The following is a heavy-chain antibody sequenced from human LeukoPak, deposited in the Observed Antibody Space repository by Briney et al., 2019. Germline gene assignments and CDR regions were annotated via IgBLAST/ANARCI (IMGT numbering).Heavy chain of an antibody. CDR2: IAGSSGYI. Sequence: GGSLRLSCTASGFTFSSYTMNWVRQAPGKGLEWVSSIAGSSGYISYADSVKGRFTISRDNAKKSLYLQMTSLTAEDTAVYYCARDRGAYCGGDCYLGFDYWGRGTLVTVSS. J-gene: IGHJ4*01. V-gene: IGHV3-21*01. CDR3: ARDRGAYCGGDCYLGFDY. D-gene: IGHD2-21*02. CDR1: GFTFSSYT.